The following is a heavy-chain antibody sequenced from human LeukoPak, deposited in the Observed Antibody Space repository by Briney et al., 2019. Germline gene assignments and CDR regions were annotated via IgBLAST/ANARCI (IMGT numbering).Heavy chain of an antibody. Sequence: SLRLSCAASGFTFSNYGMNWVRQAPGKGLEWVSGISWNSGSIGYADSVKGRFTISRDNAKNSLYLQMNSLRAEDTALYYCAKDIGAVAGQLDYWGQGTLVTVSS. CDR1: GFTFSNYG. J-gene: IGHJ4*02. V-gene: IGHV3-9*01. CDR2: ISWNSGSI. D-gene: IGHD6-19*01. CDR3: AKDIGAVAGQLDY.